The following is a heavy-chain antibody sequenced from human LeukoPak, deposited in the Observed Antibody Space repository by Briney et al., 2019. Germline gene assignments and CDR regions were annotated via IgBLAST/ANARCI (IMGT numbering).Heavy chain of an antibody. V-gene: IGHV1-3*01. J-gene: IGHJ4*02. D-gene: IGHD2-15*01. CDR2: INAGNGNT. CDR1: GYTIASYA. Sequence: ASVKVSCKASGYTIASYAMHWVRQARGQRLEWMGWINAGNGNTKYSQKFQGRVTITRDTSASTAYMELSSLRSEDTAVYYCASVSGIVSGPLDYWGQGTLVTVSS. CDR3: ASVSGIVSGPLDY.